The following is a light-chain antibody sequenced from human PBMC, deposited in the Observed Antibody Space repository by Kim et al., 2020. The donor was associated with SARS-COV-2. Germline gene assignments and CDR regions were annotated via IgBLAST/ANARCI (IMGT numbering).Light chain of an antibody. J-gene: IGKJ4*01. CDR3: QKCDSAPLT. Sequence: ARVGDRVTSSCRTSQEIGNDLAGYQQKPVRVPRHLIAVTSTWQAGGPSRFSGSGAGRDVTITISSLQSEDAATYYWQKCDSAPLTFGGGKKVDIK. CDR2: VTS. V-gene: IGKV1-27*01. CDR1: QEIGND.